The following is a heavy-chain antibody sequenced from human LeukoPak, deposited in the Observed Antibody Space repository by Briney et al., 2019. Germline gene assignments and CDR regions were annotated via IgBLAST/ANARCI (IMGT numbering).Heavy chain of an antibody. CDR1: GDSISSGTYY. V-gene: IGHV4-61*02. J-gene: IGHJ5*02. CDR3: AREQNVMLVPVAIPNSFDL. CDR2: ISRSGST. Sequence: SETLSLTCTVTGDSISSGTYYWTWIRQPAGKGLEWIGRISRSGSTNYNPSLKRRVTISVDTSKNQFSLELRSVAAADTAVYYCAREQNVMLVPVAIPNSFDLWGQGTLVTVSS. D-gene: IGHD3-16*01.